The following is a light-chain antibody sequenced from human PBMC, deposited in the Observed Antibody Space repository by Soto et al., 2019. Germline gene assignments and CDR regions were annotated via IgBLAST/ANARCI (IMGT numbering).Light chain of an antibody. V-gene: IGKV1-39*01. Sequence: DIQMTQSPSSLSASVGDRVTITCRASQSISDYLNWYQQKPGKAPKFLIYAASSLQSGVPSRFSGIGSGTDFTLSISSLQPEDFATYYCQQSYSGPLTFGGGTKVDIK. CDR2: AAS. J-gene: IGKJ4*01. CDR3: QQSYSGPLT. CDR1: QSISDY.